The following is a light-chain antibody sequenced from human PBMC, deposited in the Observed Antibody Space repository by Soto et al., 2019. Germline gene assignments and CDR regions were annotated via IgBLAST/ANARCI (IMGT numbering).Light chain of an antibody. Sequence: EIVMTQSPATLSVSPGERATLSCMASQSVGSNLAWYQQNPGQAPRLLIYGASTRDPGIPVRFSGSGSGTEFTLTSSRLQSEDFAGYYCQQYNAWPPYTFGQGTKVEIK. V-gene: IGKV3-15*01. CDR3: QQYNAWPPYT. J-gene: IGKJ2*01. CDR2: GAS. CDR1: QSVGSN.